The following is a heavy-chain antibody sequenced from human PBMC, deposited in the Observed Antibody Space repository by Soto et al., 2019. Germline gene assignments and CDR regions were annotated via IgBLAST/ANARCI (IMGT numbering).Heavy chain of an antibody. V-gene: IGHV3-9*01. Sequence: EVQLVESGGGLVQPGRSLRLACAASGFTFDDYAMHWVRQAPGKGLEWVSGISWNSGSIGSADSVKGRFTISRDNAKNSLDLQMNSLRAEDTALYYCAKDKWLRLQGACDYWGQGTLVTVSS. CDR2: ISWNSGSI. D-gene: IGHD5-12*01. CDR1: GFTFDDYA. J-gene: IGHJ4*02. CDR3: AKDKWLRLQGACDY.